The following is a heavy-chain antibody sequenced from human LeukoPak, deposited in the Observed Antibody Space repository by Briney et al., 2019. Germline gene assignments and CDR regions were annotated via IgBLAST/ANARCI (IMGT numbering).Heavy chain of an antibody. D-gene: IGHD3-3*01. J-gene: IGHJ4*02. CDR2: IGAYNGNT. CDR1: GYTFTSYG. V-gene: IGHV1-18*01. Sequence: ASVKVSCKASGYTFTSYGISWVRQAPGQGLEWMGWIGAYNGNTNYAQKLQGRVTMTTDTSTSTAYMELRSLRSDDTAVYYCARDPQYDFWSGYYPGPDYWGQGTLVTVSS. CDR3: ARDPQYDFWSGYYPGPDY.